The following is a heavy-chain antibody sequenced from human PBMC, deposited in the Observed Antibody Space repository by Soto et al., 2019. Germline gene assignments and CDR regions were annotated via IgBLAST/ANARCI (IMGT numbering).Heavy chain of an antibody. Sequence: PGGSLRLSCAASGFTFSSYAMSWVRQAPGKGLEWVSAISGSGGSTYYADSVKGRFTISRDDSKNTLYLQMNSLRAEDTAVYYCAKVLSYYYDSIGYITRWGQGTMVTVSS. J-gene: IGHJ3*01. CDR2: ISGSGGST. V-gene: IGHV3-23*01. CDR1: GFTFSSYA. D-gene: IGHD3-22*01. CDR3: AKVLSYYYDSIGYITR.